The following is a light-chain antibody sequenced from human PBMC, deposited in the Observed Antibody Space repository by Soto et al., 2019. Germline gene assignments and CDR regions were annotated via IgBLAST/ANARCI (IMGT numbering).Light chain of an antibody. CDR2: GAS. V-gene: IGKV3-20*01. J-gene: IGKJ5*01. Sequence: DIVMTQSPGTLSLSPGERATLSCRASQSVRRSYLAWYQQKPGQAPRRVIYGASSRATGITDRVSGSVSGTDFAVTISRLGPGDFAVYCCQQYGSSPRATFGQGTLLEIK. CDR3: QQYGSSPRAT. CDR1: QSVRRSY.